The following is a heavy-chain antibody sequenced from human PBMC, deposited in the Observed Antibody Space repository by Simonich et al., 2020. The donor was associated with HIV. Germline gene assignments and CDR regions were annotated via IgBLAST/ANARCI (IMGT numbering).Heavy chain of an antibody. V-gene: IGHV2-5*01. Sequence: ITLRESGPPLVKPTQTLTLTCTFSGFSLSTSGVGVGLIRQPPGKALEWLALIHWNDYKSYSPSLKSRLTITKDTSKNQVVLTMTNMDPVHTATYYCAHLYDSSGYYYVFFQHWGHGTLVTVSS. CDR3: AHLYDSSGYYYVFFQH. J-gene: IGHJ1*01. D-gene: IGHD3-22*01. CDR1: GFSLSTSGVG. CDR2: IHWNDYK.